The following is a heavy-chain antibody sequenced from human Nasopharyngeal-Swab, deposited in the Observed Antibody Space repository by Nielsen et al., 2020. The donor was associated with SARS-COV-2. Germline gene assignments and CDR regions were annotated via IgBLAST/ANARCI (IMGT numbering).Heavy chain of an antibody. V-gene: IGHV1-18*01. Sequence: ASVKVSCKASGDTFINYGLSWVRQAPGQGLEWVGWISANNGNTNYAQKFRGRVTMTTDTSTSTAYMELRSLRSDDTAIYYCARDQWLVHYFDSWGQGTLVTVSS. CDR1: GDTFINYG. CDR2: ISANNGNT. J-gene: IGHJ4*02. CDR3: ARDQWLVHYFDS. D-gene: IGHD6-19*01.